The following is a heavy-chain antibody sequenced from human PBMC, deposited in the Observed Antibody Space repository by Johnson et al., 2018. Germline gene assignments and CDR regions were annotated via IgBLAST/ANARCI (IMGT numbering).Heavy chain of an antibody. CDR1: GGSFSGYY. D-gene: IGHD6-13*01. Sequence: QLQLQQWGAGLLKPSETLSLTCAVYGGSFSGYYWSWIRQPPGKGLEWIGEINHSGSTNYNPSLKSRVTISKDTSNNQFSLTLTSVTAADTALYYCARSGGSSWYLSLWGQGTLVTVSS. V-gene: IGHV4-34*01. CDR3: ARSGGSSWYLSL. J-gene: IGHJ1*01. CDR2: INHSGST.